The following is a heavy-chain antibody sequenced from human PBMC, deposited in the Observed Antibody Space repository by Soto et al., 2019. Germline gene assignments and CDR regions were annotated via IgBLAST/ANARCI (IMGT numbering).Heavy chain of an antibody. D-gene: IGHD6-6*01. Sequence: GGSLRLSCGASGFTFSVYAMTWVRQAPGKGLEWVSAISGNGGSTYYADSVKGRFTISRDNSKSTLHLQMNSLRVEDTAVYYCAKDRTFGPPLVRFDSWGQGTLVTVS. V-gene: IGHV3-23*01. CDR3: AKDRTFGPPLVRFDS. J-gene: IGHJ4*02. CDR2: ISGNGGST. CDR1: GFTFSVYA.